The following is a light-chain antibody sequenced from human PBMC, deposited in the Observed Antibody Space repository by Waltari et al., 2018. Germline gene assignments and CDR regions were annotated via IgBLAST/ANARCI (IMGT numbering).Light chain of an antibody. V-gene: IGKV3-15*01. J-gene: IGKJ1*01. CDR3: QQYNNWPLL. Sequence: EIVMTQSPATLSVSPGERATLSCRASQSVGSNLAWYQQKPGHAPRLLFYGAATRATGIPARFSGSGSGTEFTLTINSMQSEDFAVYYCQQYNNWPLLFGQGTKVEIK. CDR2: GAA. CDR1: QSVGSN.